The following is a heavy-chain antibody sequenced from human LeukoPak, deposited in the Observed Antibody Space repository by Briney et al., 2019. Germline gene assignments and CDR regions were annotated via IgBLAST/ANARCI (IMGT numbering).Heavy chain of an antibody. CDR1: GFTFNYYA. D-gene: IGHD3-10*01. J-gene: IGHJ4*02. V-gene: IGHV3-23*01. CDR3: AKDGGVRGGDY. CDR2: ISGSGGST. Sequence: GASLRLSCTASGFTFNYYAMSWVRQAPGRGLEWVSAISGSGGSTNYADSVKGRFTISRDNSKNTLYLQMNSLSAEDTAVYYCAKDGGVRGGDYLGQGTLVTVSS.